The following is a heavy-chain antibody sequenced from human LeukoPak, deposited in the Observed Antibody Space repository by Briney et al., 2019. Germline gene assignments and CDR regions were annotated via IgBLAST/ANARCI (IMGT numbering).Heavy chain of an antibody. CDR2: ISGSGSGGST. D-gene: IGHD5-24*01. Sequence: PGGSLRLSRAASGFTFSSYSMNWVRQAPGKGLEWVSSISGSGSGGSTYYADSVKGRFTISRDNSKNTLYLQMNSLRVEDTAVYYCAKSGYNRFDYWGQGTLVTVSS. CDR1: GFTFSSYS. J-gene: IGHJ4*02. CDR3: AKSGYNRFDY. V-gene: IGHV3-23*01.